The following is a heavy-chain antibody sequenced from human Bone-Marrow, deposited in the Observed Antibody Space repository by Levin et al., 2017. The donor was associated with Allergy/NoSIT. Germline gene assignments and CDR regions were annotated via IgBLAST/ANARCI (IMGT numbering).Heavy chain of an antibody. CDR1: GFSLSTIGMC. D-gene: IGHD3-10*01. CDR3: ARNYGAGSYFNLGWFDS. J-gene: IGHJ5*01. Sequence: SGPTLVKPTQTLTLTCSFPGFSLSTIGMCVSWVRQSPGKAPEWLARIDWDDDKFYSTSLKTRLTISKDTSNNKVVLIMTNVDPVDTATYYCARNYGAGSYFNLGWFDSWGQGTLVTVSS. V-gene: IGHV2-70*17. CDR2: IDWDDDK.